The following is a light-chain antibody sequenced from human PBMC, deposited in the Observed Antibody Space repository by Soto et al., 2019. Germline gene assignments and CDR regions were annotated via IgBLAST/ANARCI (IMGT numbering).Light chain of an antibody. CDR2: KAS. J-gene: IGKJ1*01. Sequence: DIQMTQSPSILSASVGDRVTITCRASQSISSWLAWYQQKPGKAPKLLIYKASSLESGVPSRFSGSGSGTEFTLTISSLQPDDFATYYFQQYNSYSWTFGQGTKVEIK. CDR1: QSISSW. V-gene: IGKV1-5*03. CDR3: QQYNSYSWT.